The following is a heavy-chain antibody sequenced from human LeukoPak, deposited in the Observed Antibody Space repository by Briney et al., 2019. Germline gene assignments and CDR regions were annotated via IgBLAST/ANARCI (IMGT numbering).Heavy chain of an antibody. CDR1: GDTFSTYG. J-gene: IGHJ2*01. D-gene: IGHD4-23*01. CDR3: ARRVSATVVTQSRYWYFDL. V-gene: IGHV1-69*05. Sequence: GASVKVSCKASGDTFSTYGIGWVRQAPGQGLQWMGGIIPILGTANYAQKFQGRVTITTDDSTSTAYMELSSLRAEDTAVYYCARRVSATVVTQSRYWYFDLWGRGTLVTVSS. CDR2: IIPILGTA.